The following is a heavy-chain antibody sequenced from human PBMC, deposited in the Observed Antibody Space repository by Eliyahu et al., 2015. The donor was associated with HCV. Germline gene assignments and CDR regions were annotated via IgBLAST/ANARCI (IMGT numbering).Heavy chain of an antibody. V-gene: IGHV5-51*01. CDR1: GYSFTSXW. Sequence: EVQLVQSGAEVKKPGESLKISCKVSGYSFTSXWXGWVRQMPGKGLEWMGIIYPGXSDTRYSPSFQGGQVTISADKSISTAYLQWSSLKASDSAMYYCARHRGCSGGSCSDDGMDVWGQGTTVTVSS. D-gene: IGHD2-15*01. CDR2: IYPGXSDT. CDR3: ARHRGCSGGSCSDDGMDV. J-gene: IGHJ6*02.